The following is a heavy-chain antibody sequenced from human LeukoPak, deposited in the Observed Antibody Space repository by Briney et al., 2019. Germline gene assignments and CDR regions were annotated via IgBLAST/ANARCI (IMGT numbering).Heavy chain of an antibody. CDR3: ARDGTAPGLYFDL. D-gene: IGHD1/OR15-1a*01. J-gene: IGHJ4*01. V-gene: IGHV3-7*01. Sequence: GGSLRLSCAASGFTFSSYGMNWVRLAPGKGLEWVASIRQDGSEKSYVDSVKGRFTISRDNTWNSLYLQMNSLRAEDSAVYYCARDGTAPGLYFDLWGQGTLVTASS. CDR1: GFTFSSYG. CDR2: IRQDGSEK.